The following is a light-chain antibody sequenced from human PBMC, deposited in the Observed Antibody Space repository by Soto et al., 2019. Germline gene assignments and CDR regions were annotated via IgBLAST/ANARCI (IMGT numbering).Light chain of an antibody. CDR3: WADPGSGNNLLV. J-gene: IGLJ2*01. CDR1: SGYSNYK. V-gene: IGLV9-49*01. Sequence: QSVLTQPPSASASLGASVTLTCTLSSGYSNYKVDWYQQRPGQGPRFVMRVGTGGIVGSKGDGIPDRFSVLGSGLNRYLTLQNIQEDDECYHPRWADPGSGNNLLVFRGGTQLTVL. CDR2: VGTGGIVG.